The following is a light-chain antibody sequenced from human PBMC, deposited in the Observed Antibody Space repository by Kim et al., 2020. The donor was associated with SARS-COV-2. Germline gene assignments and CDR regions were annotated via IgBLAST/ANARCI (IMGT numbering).Light chain of an antibody. CDR3: SSYTSSSTFVV. CDR2: DVS. J-gene: IGLJ2*01. V-gene: IGLV2-14*04. CDR1: SREVGAYNY. Sequence: QSITISCPGSSREVGAYNYVSRYPQHPGKAPIPRIYDVSERPSGVSNRFSGAKSGNTASLTISGLQAEDEADYFCSSYTSSSTFVVFGGGTKLTVL.